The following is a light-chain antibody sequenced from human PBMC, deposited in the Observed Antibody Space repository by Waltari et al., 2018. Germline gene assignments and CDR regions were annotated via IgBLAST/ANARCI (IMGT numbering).Light chain of an antibody. J-gene: IGLJ3*02. CDR2: VNSGGSH. V-gene: IGLV4-69*01. CDR3: QTGGNGTWV. Sequence: QLELTQSPSASASLGASVKLTCTLSSGHITNVVAWHQQQPQKGPRYLMKVNSGGSHSRGDGIPDRFSGSSSGAERYLTVSRLQSEDEADYYCQTGGNGTWVFGGGTKLTVL. CDR1: SGHITNV.